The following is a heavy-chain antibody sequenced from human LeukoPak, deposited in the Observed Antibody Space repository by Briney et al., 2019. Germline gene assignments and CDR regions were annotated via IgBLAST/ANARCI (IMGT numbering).Heavy chain of an antibody. J-gene: IGHJ4*02. CDR3: ARMHYDSSGYYPLDY. V-gene: IGHV5-51*01. Sequence: GESLKISCKGSGYSFTSHWIGWVRQMPGKGLEWMGIIYPGDSDTRYSPSFQGQVTISADKSISTAYLQWSSLKASDTAMYYCARMHYDSSGYYPLDYWGQGTLVTVSS. CDR2: IYPGDSDT. D-gene: IGHD3-22*01. CDR1: GYSFTSHW.